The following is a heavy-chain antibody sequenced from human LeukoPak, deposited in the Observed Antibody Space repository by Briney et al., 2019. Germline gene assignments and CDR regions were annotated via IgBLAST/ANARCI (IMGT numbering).Heavy chain of an antibody. D-gene: IGHD3-3*01. Sequence: GGSLRLSCAASGFTFSSYSMNWVRQAPGKGLEWVSSISSSSSYIYYADSVKGRFTISRDNAKNSLYLQMNSLRAEDTAVHYCAGHAGLRFLEWLLPTDYWGQGTLVTVSS. CDR3: AGHAGLRFLEWLLPTDY. CDR2: ISSSSSYI. V-gene: IGHV3-21*01. J-gene: IGHJ4*02. CDR1: GFTFSSYS.